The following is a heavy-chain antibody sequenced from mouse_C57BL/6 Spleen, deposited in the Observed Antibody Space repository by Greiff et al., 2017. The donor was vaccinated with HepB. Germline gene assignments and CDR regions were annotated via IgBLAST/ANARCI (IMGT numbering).Heavy chain of an antibody. CDR2: IDPSDSYT. J-gene: IGHJ1*03. CDR1: GYTFTSYW. Sequence: QVQLPHPGADLVKPWSSVKLSCKASGYTFTSYWMQWVKQRPGQGLEWIGEIDPSDSYTNYNQKFKGKATLTVDTSSSTAYMQLSSLTSEDSAVYYCARGNYYGSSYGYFDVWGTGTTVTVSS. D-gene: IGHD1-1*01. CDR3: ARGNYYGSSYGYFDV. V-gene: IGHV1-50*01.